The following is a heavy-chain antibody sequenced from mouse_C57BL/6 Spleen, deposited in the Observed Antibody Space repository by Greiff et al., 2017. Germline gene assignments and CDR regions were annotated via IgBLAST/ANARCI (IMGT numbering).Heavy chain of an antibody. Sequence: EVKLVESGGDLVKPGGSLKLSCAASGFTFSSYGMSWVRQTPDKRLAWVATISSGGSYTYYPDSVKGRFTISRDNSKNTLYLQMSSLKAEDTAMYYCARQRDPYGYFDVWGTGTTVTVSS. J-gene: IGHJ1*03. CDR1: GFTFSSYG. V-gene: IGHV5-6*01. CDR3: ARQRDPYGYFDV. CDR2: ISSGGSYT. D-gene: IGHD3-3*01.